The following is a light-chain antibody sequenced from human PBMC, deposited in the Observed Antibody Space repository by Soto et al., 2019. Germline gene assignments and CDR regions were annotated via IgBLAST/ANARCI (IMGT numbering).Light chain of an antibody. V-gene: IGKV3-20*01. J-gene: IGKJ1*01. Sequence: TLSFRASQRISRYLAWYQQKPGQGPSLLIYAASRRHTRTPEIFSGSGSWTDFTLTINILEPEDFSLYYCQEYGSSPPTFGKGTEV. CDR3: QEYGSSPPT. CDR1: QRISRY. CDR2: AAS.